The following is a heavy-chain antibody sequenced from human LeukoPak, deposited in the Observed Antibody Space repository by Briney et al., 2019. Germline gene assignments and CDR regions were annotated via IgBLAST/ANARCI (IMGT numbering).Heavy chain of an antibody. V-gene: IGHV4-61*01. Sequence: SETLSLTCTVSGDSISSGSYYWSWIRQPPGKGLEWIGYIYYSGSTNYNPSLKSRVTISVDTSKNQFSLKLSSVTAADTAVYYCARDGGFRYYGSGTHIVGDWFDPWGQGTLVTVSS. CDR2: IYYSGST. CDR3: ARDGGFRYYGSGTHIVGDWFDP. D-gene: IGHD3-10*01. CDR1: GDSISSGSYY. J-gene: IGHJ5*02.